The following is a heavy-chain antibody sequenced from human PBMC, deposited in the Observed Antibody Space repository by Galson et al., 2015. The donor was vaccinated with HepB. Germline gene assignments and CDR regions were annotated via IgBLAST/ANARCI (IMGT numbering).Heavy chain of an antibody. V-gene: IGHV1-2*04. Sequence: SVKVSCKASGYTFTGYYMHWVRQAPGQGLEWMGWINPNSGGTNYAQKFQGWVTMTRDTSISTAYMELSRLRSDDTAVYYCARSYPVFSGSYYAAFDIWGQGTMVTVSS. J-gene: IGHJ3*02. CDR3: ARSYPVFSGSYYAAFDI. CDR1: GYTFTGYY. CDR2: INPNSGGT. D-gene: IGHD1-26*01.